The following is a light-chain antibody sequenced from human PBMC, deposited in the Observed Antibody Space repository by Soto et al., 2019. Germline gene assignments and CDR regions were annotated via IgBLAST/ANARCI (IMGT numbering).Light chain of an antibody. Sequence: QSVLTQPPSVSGAPGQRVTISCTGSTSNIGAGYDIHWYQQLPGTAPKLLIYGNINRPSGVPDRFSGSNSDTSASLAITGLQAEDEADYYCQSYDSSLSGWVFGGGTKVTVL. CDR3: QSYDSSLSGWV. CDR2: GNI. J-gene: IGLJ3*02. CDR1: TSNIGAGYD. V-gene: IGLV1-40*01.